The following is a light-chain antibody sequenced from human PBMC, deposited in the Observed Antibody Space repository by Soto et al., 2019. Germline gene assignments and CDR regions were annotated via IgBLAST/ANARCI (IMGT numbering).Light chain of an antibody. Sequence: DIQMTQSPSTLSGSVGDRVTITCRASQSINSWLAWYQQKPGKAPKLLIYKASTLKSGVPSRFSGSGSGTEFTLTISSLQPDDSATYYCRQHDSYPITFGQGTRLEIK. CDR1: QSINSW. CDR3: RQHDSYPIT. CDR2: KAS. J-gene: IGKJ5*01. V-gene: IGKV1-5*03.